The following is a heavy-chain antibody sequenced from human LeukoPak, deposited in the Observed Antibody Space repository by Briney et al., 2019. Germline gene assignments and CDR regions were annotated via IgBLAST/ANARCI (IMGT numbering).Heavy chain of an antibody. V-gene: IGHV4-31*03. D-gene: IGHD2-2*01. J-gene: IGHJ6*03. CDR1: GGSISSGGYY. CDR3: ARYGVVVPAAGTYYYYYYMDV. CDR2: IYYSGST. Sequence: SETRSLTCTVSGGSISSGGYYWSWIRQHPGKGLEWIGYIYYSGSTYYNPSLKSRVTISVDTSKNQFSLKLSSVTAADAAVYYCARYGVVVPAAGTYYYYYYMDVWGKGTTVTVSS.